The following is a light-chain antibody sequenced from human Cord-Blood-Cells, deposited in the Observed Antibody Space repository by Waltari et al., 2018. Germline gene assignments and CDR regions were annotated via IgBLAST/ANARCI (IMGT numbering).Light chain of an antibody. CDR1: QSVSSSY. CDR2: GAS. CDR3: QQYGSSPRT. Sequence: EIVLTQSPGTLSLSPGERATLSCRASQSVSSSYLAWYQQKPGQAPRLLIYGASSRATGIPDRCSGSGSGTDFTLTISRLEPEDLAVYYCQQYGSSPRTFGQGTKVEIK. V-gene: IGKV3-20*01. J-gene: IGKJ1*01.